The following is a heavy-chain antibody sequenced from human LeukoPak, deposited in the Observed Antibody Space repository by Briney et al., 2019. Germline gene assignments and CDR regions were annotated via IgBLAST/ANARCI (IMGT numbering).Heavy chain of an antibody. CDR2: IYYTGGT. D-gene: IGHD6-19*01. J-gene: IGHJ4*02. V-gene: IGHV4-59*08. Sequence: PSETLSLTCTVSGGSIGSDYWTWIRQPPGKGLEYIGYIYYTGGTNYNPSLKSRVTISVDTSKNQFSLKLSSVTAADTAVYFCAKYGNSGWVIDDWGQGTLVTVSS. CDR1: GGSIGSDY. CDR3: AKYGNSGWVIDD.